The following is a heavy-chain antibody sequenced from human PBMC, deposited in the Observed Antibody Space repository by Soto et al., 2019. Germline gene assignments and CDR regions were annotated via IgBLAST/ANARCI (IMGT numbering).Heavy chain of an antibody. D-gene: IGHD2-2*01. CDR1: GYSFTSYW. CDR2: IDPSDSYT. V-gene: IGHV5-10-1*01. CDR3: VSGSTSHYYYYYGMDV. J-gene: IGHJ6*02. Sequence: GESLKISCKGSGYSFTSYWISWVRQMPGKGLEWMGRIDPSDSYTNYSPSFQGHVTISADKSISTAYLQWSSLKASDTAMYYCVSGSTSHYYYYYGMDVWGQGTTVTVSS.